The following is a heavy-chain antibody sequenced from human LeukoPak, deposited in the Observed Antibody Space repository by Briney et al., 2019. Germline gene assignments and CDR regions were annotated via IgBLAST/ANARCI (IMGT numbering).Heavy chain of an antibody. J-gene: IGHJ6*03. D-gene: IGHD2-2*01. CDR2: ISGSGGST. Sequence: GGSLRLSCAASGFTFSSYAMSWVRQAPGKGLEWVSAISGSGGSTYYADSVKGRFTISRDNSKNTLYLQMNSLRAEDTAVYYCARLPLGYCSSTTCYHYYYMDVWGKGTTVTVSS. CDR3: ARLPLGYCSSTTCYHYYYMDV. CDR1: GFTFSSYA. V-gene: IGHV3-23*01.